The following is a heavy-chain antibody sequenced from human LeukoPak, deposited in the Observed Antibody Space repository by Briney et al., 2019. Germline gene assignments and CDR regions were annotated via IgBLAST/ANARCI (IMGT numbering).Heavy chain of an antibody. CDR1: GYTFTSYY. CDR3: ARSQGGNTLWFDP. D-gene: IGHD4-23*01. V-gene: IGHV1-46*01. CDR2: INTSGGST. Sequence: GASVKVSCKASGYTFTSYYMHWVRQAPGQGLEWMGIINTSGGSTTYAQKFQGRVSMTRDTSTSTVYLEVSSLRSEDTAVYYCARSQGGNTLWFDPWGQGTLVIVSS. J-gene: IGHJ5*02.